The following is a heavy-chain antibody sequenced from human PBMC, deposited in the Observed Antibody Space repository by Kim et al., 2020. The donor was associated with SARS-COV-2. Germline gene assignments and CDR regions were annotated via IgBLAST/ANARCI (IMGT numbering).Heavy chain of an antibody. CDR3: ARGVGRYYYDSSGLHYYYYGMDV. D-gene: IGHD3-22*01. CDR1: GGSFSGYY. CDR2: INHSGST. Sequence: SETLSLTCAVYGGSFSGYYWSWIRQPPGKGLEWIGEINHSGSTNYNPSLKSRVTISVDTSKNQFSLKLSSVTAADTAVYYCARGVGRYYYDSSGLHYYYYGMDVWPRDHGHRLL. J-gene: IGHJ6*02. V-gene: IGHV4-34*01.